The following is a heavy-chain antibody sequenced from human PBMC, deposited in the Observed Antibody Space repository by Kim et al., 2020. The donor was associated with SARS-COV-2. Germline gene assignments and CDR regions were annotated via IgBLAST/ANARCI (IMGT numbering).Heavy chain of an antibody. CDR2: MNPNSGNT. CDR1: GYTFTSYD. J-gene: IGHJ6*03. V-gene: IGHV1-8*01. D-gene: IGHD3-10*01. CDR3: ARGRRGVIIVGYYYYMDV. Sequence: ASVKVSCKASGYTFTSYDINWVRQATGQGLEWMGWMNPNSGNTGYAQKFQGRVTMTRNTSIRTAYMELSSLRSEDTAVYYCARGRRGVIIVGYYYYMDVWGKGTTVTVSS.